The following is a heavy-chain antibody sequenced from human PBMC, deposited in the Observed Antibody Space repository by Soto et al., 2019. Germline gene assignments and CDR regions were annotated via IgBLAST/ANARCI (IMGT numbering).Heavy chain of an antibody. CDR2: IHYRGST. CDR1: GGSITGAYY. Sequence: QVQLQESGPGLVKSSETLSLTCNVSGGSITGAYYWNWIRQHPGKGLEWIGSIHYRGSTYYNPSLKSRITISLDRSNNQFSLKLSSVTPADTAVYYCARVRDSFGLDVWGQGTTVTVSS. D-gene: IGHD2-15*01. CDR3: ARVRDSFGLDV. J-gene: IGHJ6*02. V-gene: IGHV4-31*03.